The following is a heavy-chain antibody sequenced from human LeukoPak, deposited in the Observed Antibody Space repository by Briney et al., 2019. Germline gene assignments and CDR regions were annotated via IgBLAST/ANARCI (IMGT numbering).Heavy chain of an antibody. CDR1: GGSISSSSYY. CDR2: IYYSGST. CDR3: ARVARGPNWFDP. J-gene: IGHJ5*02. D-gene: IGHD3-3*02. V-gene: IGHV4-39*07. Sequence: TSETLSLTCTVSGGSISSSSYYWGWIRQPPGKGLEWIGSIYYSGSTYYNPSLKSRVTISVDTSKNQFSLKLSSVTAADTAVYYCARVARGPNWFDPWGQGTLVTVSS.